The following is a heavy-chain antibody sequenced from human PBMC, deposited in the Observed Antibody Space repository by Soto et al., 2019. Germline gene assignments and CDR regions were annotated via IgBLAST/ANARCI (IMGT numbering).Heavy chain of an antibody. CDR3: TTDSSSWVVFFDY. J-gene: IGHJ4*02. V-gene: IGHV3-15*07. CDR1: GFTFSNAW. D-gene: IGHD6-13*01. Sequence: GGSLRLSCAASGFTFSNAWMNWVRQAPGKGLEWVGRIKSKTDGGTTDYAAPVKGRFTISRDDSKNTLYLQMNSLKTEDTAVYYCTTDSSSWVVFFDYWGQGTLVTVSS. CDR2: IKSKTDGGTT.